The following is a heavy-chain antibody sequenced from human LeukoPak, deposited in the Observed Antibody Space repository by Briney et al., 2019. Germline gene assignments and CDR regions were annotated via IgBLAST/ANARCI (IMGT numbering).Heavy chain of an antibody. D-gene: IGHD3-16*01. V-gene: IGHV3-23*01. CDR3: AKDKVPDDKGDIDY. CDR2: LAAASGTR. Sequence: GGSLRLSCAASGFLFSTYTVNWVRQAPGQGLEWVAALAAASGTRYYANSVKGRFTISRDNSKNTVFLQMNSLRVEDTAVYYCAKDKVPDDKGDIDYWGQGTLVTVSS. J-gene: IGHJ4*02. CDR1: GFLFSTYT.